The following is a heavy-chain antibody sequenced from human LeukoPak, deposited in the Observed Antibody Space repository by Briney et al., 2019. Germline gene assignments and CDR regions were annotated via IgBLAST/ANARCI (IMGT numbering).Heavy chain of an antibody. D-gene: IGHD3-3*01. V-gene: IGHV3-23*01. Sequence: GGSLRLSCAASGFTFSSYAMSWVRQAPGKGLEWVSAISGSGGSTYYADSVKGRSTISRDNSKNTLYLQMNSLRAEDTAVYYCAKDLLRFLEWFRGYFDYWGQGTLVTVSS. CDR3: AKDLLRFLEWFRGYFDY. J-gene: IGHJ4*02. CDR2: ISGSGGST. CDR1: GFTFSSYA.